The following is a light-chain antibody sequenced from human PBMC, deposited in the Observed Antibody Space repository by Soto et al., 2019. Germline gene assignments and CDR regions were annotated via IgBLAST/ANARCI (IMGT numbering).Light chain of an antibody. CDR3: QQYGNSIYT. CDR2: GTS. Sequence: EMVLTQSPGTLSLSPGERATLSCRASQSVSSNYLAWYQQKPGQAPRLLIYGTSTRATGIPDRFSGSGSGTDFTLSISRLEPEDFAVHYCQQYGNSIYTFGQGTKLEI. V-gene: IGKV3-20*01. CDR1: QSVSSNY. J-gene: IGKJ2*01.